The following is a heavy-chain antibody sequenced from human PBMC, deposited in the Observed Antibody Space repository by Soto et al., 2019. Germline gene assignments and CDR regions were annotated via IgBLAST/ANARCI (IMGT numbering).Heavy chain of an antibody. Sequence: GGSLRLSCAASGFTFDDYTVHWVRQAPGKGLEWVSLISWDGGSTYYADSVKGRFTISRDNSKNSLYLQMNSLRTEDTALYYCAKLSLAAAGTEFDYWGQGTLVTVSS. V-gene: IGHV3-43*01. D-gene: IGHD6-13*01. CDR3: AKLSLAAAGTEFDY. CDR1: GFTFDDYT. J-gene: IGHJ4*02. CDR2: ISWDGGST.